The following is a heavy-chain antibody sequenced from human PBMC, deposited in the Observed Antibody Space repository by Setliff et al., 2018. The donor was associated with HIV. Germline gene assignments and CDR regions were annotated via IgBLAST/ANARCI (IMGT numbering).Heavy chain of an antibody. CDR3: ARVFGVRQAFDN. Sequence: GASVKVSCKASGYTFSDYFSHWVRQAPGQGLEWMGWIHPNRGVTNYAQKFQGRVTMTRDTSITTAYMELSRLSPDDTAVYYCARVFGVRQAFDNWGQGTLVTVSS. CDR1: GYTFSDYF. J-gene: IGHJ4*02. CDR2: IHPNRGVT. V-gene: IGHV1-2*02. D-gene: IGHD3-10*02.